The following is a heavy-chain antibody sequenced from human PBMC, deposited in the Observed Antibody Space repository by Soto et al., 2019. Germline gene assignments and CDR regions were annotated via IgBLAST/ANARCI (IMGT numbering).Heavy chain of an antibody. CDR3: AREGASPYYYGSGSYYQRLGWFDP. J-gene: IGHJ5*02. Sequence: GASVKVSCKASGGTFSSYAISCVRQAPGQGLEWMGGIIPIFGTANYAQKFQGRVTITADESTSTAYMELSSLRSEDTAVYYCAREGASPYYYGSGSYYQRLGWFDPWGQGTLVTVSS. V-gene: IGHV1-69*13. D-gene: IGHD3-10*01. CDR2: IIPIFGTA. CDR1: GGTFSSYA.